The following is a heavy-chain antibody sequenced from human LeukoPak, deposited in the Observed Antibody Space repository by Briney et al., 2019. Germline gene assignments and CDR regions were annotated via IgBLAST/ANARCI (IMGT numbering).Heavy chain of an antibody. CDR2: IYYSGST. Sequence: PSETLSLTCTVSGGLISSSSYYWSWIRQPPGKGLEWIGYIYYSGSTNYNPSLKSRVTISVDTSKNQFSLKLSSVTAADTAVYYCARGDGYNSDYFDYWGQGTLVTVSS. D-gene: IGHD5-24*01. CDR1: GGLISSSSYY. J-gene: IGHJ4*02. CDR3: ARGDGYNSDYFDY. V-gene: IGHV4-61*05.